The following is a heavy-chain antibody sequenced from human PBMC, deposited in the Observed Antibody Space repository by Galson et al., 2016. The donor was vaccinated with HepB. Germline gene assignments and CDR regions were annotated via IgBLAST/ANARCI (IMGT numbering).Heavy chain of an antibody. V-gene: IGHV4-59*11. CDR1: GGSISGHF. Sequence: ETLSLTCSVSGGSISGHFWSWIRQPPGKSLEWIGFVHSIATMATRYNPSLNGRITISVDPSRSQFSLRLTSVTAADTAVYYCARSGYSYAWGDPWGQGILVTVSS. CDR2: VHSIATMAT. CDR3: ARSGYSYAWGDP. J-gene: IGHJ5*02. D-gene: IGHD5-18*01.